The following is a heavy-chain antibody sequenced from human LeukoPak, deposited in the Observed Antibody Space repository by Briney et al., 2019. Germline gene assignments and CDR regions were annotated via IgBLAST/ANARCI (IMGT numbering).Heavy chain of an antibody. V-gene: IGHV4-59*01. Sequence: SETLSLTCTVSVGSISIYYWSWSRQPPGKGLEWIGYVYNSENTNYSPSLKSRATISADTSKNQFSLKLNSVTAADTAVYYCARGAYFYYFDYWGQGTLVTVSS. CDR2: VYNSENT. D-gene: IGHD3-16*01. CDR1: VGSISIYY. J-gene: IGHJ4*02. CDR3: ARGAYFYYFDY.